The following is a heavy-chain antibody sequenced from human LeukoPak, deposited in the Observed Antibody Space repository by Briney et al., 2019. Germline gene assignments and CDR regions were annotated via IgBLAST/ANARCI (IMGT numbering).Heavy chain of an antibody. V-gene: IGHV1-69*04. Sequence: SVKVSCKASGGTFSSYAISWVRQAPGQGLEWMGRIIPILGIANYAQKFQGRVTITADKSTSTAYMELSSLGSEDTAVYYCARGAFYDILTGYQTYYYGMDVWGQGTTVTVSS. CDR3: ARGAFYDILTGYQTYYYGMDV. J-gene: IGHJ6*02. CDR2: IIPILGIA. CDR1: GGTFSSYA. D-gene: IGHD3-9*01.